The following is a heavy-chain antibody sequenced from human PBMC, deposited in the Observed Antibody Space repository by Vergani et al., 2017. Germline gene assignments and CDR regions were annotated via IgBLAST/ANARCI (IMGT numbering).Heavy chain of an antibody. V-gene: IGHV3-30-3*01. CDR3: ARLYSPSGSYYRGWFDP. J-gene: IGHJ5*02. Sequence: QVQLVESGGGVVQPGRSLRLSCAASGFTFSSYAMHWVRQAPGKGLEWVAVISYDGSNKYYADSVKGRFTISRDNSKNTLYLQMNSLRAEDTAVYYCARLYSPSGSYYRGWFDPWGQGTLVTVSS. D-gene: IGHD3-10*01. CDR1: GFTFSSYA. CDR2: ISYDGSNK.